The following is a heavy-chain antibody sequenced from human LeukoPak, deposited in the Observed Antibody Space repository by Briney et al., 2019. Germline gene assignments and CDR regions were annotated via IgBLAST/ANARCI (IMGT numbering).Heavy chain of an antibody. CDR1: GVSFSGYY. V-gene: IGHV4-34*01. CDR3: ARDARFGELLDY. Sequence: KTSETLSLTCAVYGVSFSGYYWSWIRQPPGKGLEWIGEINPSGNTKYNPSLKSRVTISVDTSKNQFSLKLSSVTAADTAMYYCARDARFGELLDYWSQGSLVTVSS. D-gene: IGHD3-10*01. CDR2: INPSGNT. J-gene: IGHJ4*02.